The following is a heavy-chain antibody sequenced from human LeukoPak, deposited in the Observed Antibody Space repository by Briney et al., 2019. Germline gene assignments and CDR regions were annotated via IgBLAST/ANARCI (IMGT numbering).Heavy chain of an antibody. Sequence: GGSLRLSCAASGFTFRNHWMHWVRQAPGKGLIWVARINNDGSDTSRADSVEGRFTISRDNAKDTLYLQMNSLRVEDTAVYYCARNNWGIDYWGQGTLVAVSS. D-gene: IGHD7-27*01. J-gene: IGHJ4*02. V-gene: IGHV3-74*01. CDR2: INNDGSDT. CDR1: GFTFRNHW. CDR3: ARNNWGIDY.